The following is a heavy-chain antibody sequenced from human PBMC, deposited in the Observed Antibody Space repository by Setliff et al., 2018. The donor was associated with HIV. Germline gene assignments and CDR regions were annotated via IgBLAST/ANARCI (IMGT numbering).Heavy chain of an antibody. V-gene: IGHV1-2*06. D-gene: IGHD3-22*01. J-gene: IGHJ4*01. Sequence: ASVKVSCKASGYTFTGYYMHWVRQAPGQGLEWMGRINPNSGDTDYRQKFQGRVTMTRDTSINTACMELSRLESDDTAVYYCARGWAAYDNSGKTPYWGQGTQVTVSS. CDR3: ARGWAAYDNSGKTPY. CDR1: GYTFTGYY. CDR2: INPNSGDT.